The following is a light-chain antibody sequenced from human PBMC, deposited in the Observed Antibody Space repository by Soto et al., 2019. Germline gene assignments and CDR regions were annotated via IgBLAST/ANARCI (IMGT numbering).Light chain of an antibody. CDR1: SRDVGGYNY. V-gene: IGLV2-23*02. CDR3: CSYAGSSTLV. CDR2: EVS. Sequence: QSVLTQPASVSGSPGQSITISCTGTSRDVGGYNYVSWHQQHPGKAPKVIITEVSNRPSGVSNRFSGSKSGNTASLTISGLQAEDEADYYCCSYAGSSTLVFGGGTKLTVL. J-gene: IGLJ2*01.